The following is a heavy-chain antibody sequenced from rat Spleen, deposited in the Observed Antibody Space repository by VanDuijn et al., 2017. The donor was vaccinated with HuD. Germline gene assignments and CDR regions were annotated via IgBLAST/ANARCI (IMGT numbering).Heavy chain of an antibody. CDR3: ARPGYYDGYFYWYFDF. CDR2: IVYDGSNT. Sequence: EVQLVESGGGLVQPGRSLKLSCAASGFTFNNYVMAWVRQVPTKGLEWVATIVYDGSNTYYRDSVKGRFTISRDNAKNTQYLQMDSLRSEDTATYYCARPGYYDGYFYWYFDFWGPGTMVTVSS. V-gene: IGHV5-29*01. CDR1: GFTFNNYV. D-gene: IGHD1-12*03. J-gene: IGHJ1*01.